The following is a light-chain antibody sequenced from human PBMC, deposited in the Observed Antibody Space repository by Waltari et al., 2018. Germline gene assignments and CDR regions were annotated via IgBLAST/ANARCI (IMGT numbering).Light chain of an antibody. Sequence: DIQMTQFPSTLSASVGDRLTITCRASQSINSWLAWYQQKPGKAPKLLIYKASSLESGVPSRFSGGGSGTQWTLTISSLQPADVGIYYCQQFNDYPWTFGQGTKVEI. V-gene: IGKV1-5*03. J-gene: IGKJ1*01. CDR1: QSINSW. CDR2: KAS. CDR3: QQFNDYPWT.